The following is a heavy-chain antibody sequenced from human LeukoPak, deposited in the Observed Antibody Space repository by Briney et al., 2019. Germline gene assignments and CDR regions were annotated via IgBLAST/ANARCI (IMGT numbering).Heavy chain of an antibody. CDR2: IKQDGSEK. V-gene: IGHV3-7*03. D-gene: IGHD6-13*01. CDR1: GFTFSSYW. CDR3: AKASWDLYWYFDL. Sequence: GGSLRLSCAASGFTFSSYWMSWVRQAPGKGLEWVANIKQDGSEKYYVDSVKGRFTISRDNAKNSLYLQMNSLRAEDMALYYCAKASWDLYWYFDLWGRGTLVTVSS. J-gene: IGHJ2*01.